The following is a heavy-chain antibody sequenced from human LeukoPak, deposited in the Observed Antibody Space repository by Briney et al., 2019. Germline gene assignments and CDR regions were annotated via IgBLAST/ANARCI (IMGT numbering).Heavy chain of an antibody. Sequence: SETLSLTCAVYGGSFSGYYWSWIRQPPGKGLEWIGEINHSGSTNYNPSLKSRVTISVDTSKNQFSLKLSSVTAADTPVYYCARGQKVKGSPNWFDPWGQGTLVTVSS. CDR3: ARGQKVKGSPNWFDP. CDR2: INHSGST. D-gene: IGHD6-13*01. V-gene: IGHV4-34*01. CDR1: GGSFSGYY. J-gene: IGHJ5*02.